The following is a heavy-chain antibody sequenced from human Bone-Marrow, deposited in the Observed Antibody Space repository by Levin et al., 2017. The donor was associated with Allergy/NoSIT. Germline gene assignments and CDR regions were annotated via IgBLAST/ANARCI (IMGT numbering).Heavy chain of an antibody. CDR2: INGANGNT. Sequence: ASVKVSCKTSGYTFNKYGINWVRQTPGQGLEWMGWINGANGNTIYSQRFQGRVIITRDTSASTAYVEMRSLRSEDTAVYYCARSGYDYWAGYYNFDHWGQGTLVSVTS. V-gene: IGHV1-3*01. CDR3: ARSGYDYWAGYYNFDH. CDR1: GYTFNKYG. J-gene: IGHJ4*02. D-gene: IGHD3-3*01.